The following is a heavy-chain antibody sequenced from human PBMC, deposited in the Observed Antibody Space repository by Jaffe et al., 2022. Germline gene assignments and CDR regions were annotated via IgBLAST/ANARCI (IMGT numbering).Heavy chain of an antibody. Sequence: QVQLVQSGAEVKKPGASVKVSCKGSGYTFTRYSMHWVRQAPGERPEWIAWISADTGSIKYSEKFQDRVTITRDTSASTDYMELSSLTSEDTAMYYCARDYRPMALSGYFDYWGQGTLLTVSS. CDR1: GYTFTRYS. J-gene: IGHJ4*02. CDR2: ISADTGSI. D-gene: IGHD3-10*01. V-gene: IGHV1-3*01. CDR3: ARDYRPMALSGYFDY.